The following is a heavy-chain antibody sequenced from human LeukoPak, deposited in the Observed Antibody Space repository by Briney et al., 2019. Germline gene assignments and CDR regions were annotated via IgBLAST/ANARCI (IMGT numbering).Heavy chain of an antibody. D-gene: IGHD3-10*01. CDR3: AKDDAWLRFGE. J-gene: IGHJ4*02. CDR2: ISYDGSNN. CDR1: AFTFSSYA. Sequence: GGSLRLSCAASAFTFSSYAMHWVRQTPGKGLEWVAVISYDGSNNYYADSVKGQFTISRDNSKNTLYLEVISLTAEDTAVYYCAKDDAWLRFGEWSQGTLVTVSS. V-gene: IGHV3-30*04.